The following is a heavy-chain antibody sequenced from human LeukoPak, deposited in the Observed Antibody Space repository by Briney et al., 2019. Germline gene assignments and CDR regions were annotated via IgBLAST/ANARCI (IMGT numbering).Heavy chain of an antibody. Sequence: SETLSLTCTVSGGSISSYYWSWIRQPPGKGLEWIGYIYYSGSTNYNPSLKSRVTISVDTSKNQFSLKLSSVTAADTAVYYRARAGDFWSGYYSYGMDVWGQGTTVTVSS. CDR3: ARAGDFWSGYYSYGMDV. V-gene: IGHV4-59*01. CDR1: GGSISSYY. D-gene: IGHD3-3*01. CDR2: IYYSGST. J-gene: IGHJ6*02.